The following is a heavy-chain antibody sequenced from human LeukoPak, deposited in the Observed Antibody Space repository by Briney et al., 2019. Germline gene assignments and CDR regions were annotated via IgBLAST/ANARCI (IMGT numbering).Heavy chain of an antibody. V-gene: IGHV1-69*06. CDR1: GGTFSSYA. J-gene: IGHJ5*02. CDR2: IIPIFGTA. D-gene: IGHD3-10*01. Sequence: GASVKVFCKASGGTFSSYAISWVRQAPGQGLEWMGGIIPIFGTANYAQKFQGRVTITADKSTSTACMELSSLRSEDAAVYYCARVYGSGSYYFWFDPWGQGTLVTVSS. CDR3: ARVYGSGSYYFWFDP.